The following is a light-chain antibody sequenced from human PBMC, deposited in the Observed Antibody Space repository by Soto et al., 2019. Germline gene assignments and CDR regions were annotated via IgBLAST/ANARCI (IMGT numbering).Light chain of an antibody. J-gene: IGLJ1*01. Sequence: QSALTQPASVSGSPGQSITISCTGTRRDVGAYNYVSWYQQYPGKSPKLLIYEVTHRPSGVSNRFSGSKSGNMASLTISGLQAEDEADYYCSSYTISNTLPFVFGTGTKLTVL. CDR2: EVT. CDR1: RRDVGAYNY. CDR3: SSYTISNTLPFV. V-gene: IGLV2-14*01.